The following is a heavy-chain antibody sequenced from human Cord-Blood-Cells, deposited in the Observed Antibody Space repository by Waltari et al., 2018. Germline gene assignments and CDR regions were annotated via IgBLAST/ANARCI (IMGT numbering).Heavy chain of an antibody. CDR1: GGSISSGGYY. Sequence: QVQLQESGPGLVKPSQTLSLTCTVSGGSISSGGYYWRWIRQHPGKGLEWIWYIYYSGSPYYTPSLKSRVTISVDTSKNQFSLKLSSVTAADTAVYYCARGTMTSTSDFDYWGQGTLVTVSS. CDR2: IYYSGSP. D-gene: IGHD2-21*02. CDR3: ARGTMTSTSDFDY. V-gene: IGHV4-31*03. J-gene: IGHJ4*02.